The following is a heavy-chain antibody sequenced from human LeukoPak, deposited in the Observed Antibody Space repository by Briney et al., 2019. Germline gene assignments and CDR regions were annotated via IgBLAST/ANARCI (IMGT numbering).Heavy chain of an antibody. CDR1: GGSISSSSYY. V-gene: IGHV4-39*01. J-gene: IGHJ4*02. D-gene: IGHD3-22*01. Sequence: PSETLSLTCTVSGGSISSSSYYWGWIRQPPGKGLELSGSIYYSGSTYYTPSLKSRVTISVDTSKHQFSLKLSSVTAADTAVYYCARGPYSSGYYDYWGQGTLVTVSS. CDR3: ARGPYSSGYYDY. CDR2: IYYSGST.